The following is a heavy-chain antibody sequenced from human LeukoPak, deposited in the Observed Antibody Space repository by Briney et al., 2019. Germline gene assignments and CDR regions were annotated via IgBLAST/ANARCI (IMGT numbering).Heavy chain of an antibody. D-gene: IGHD3-10*01. CDR3: AKDYYGSGRLFDY. CDR1: GFTFSSYA. Sequence: GGSLRLSCAASGFTFSSYATSWVRQAPGKGLEWVSAISGSGGSTYYADSVKGRFTISRDNSKNTLYLQMNSLRAEDTAVYYCAKDYYGSGRLFDYWGQGTLVTVSS. CDR2: ISGSGGST. V-gene: IGHV3-23*01. J-gene: IGHJ4*02.